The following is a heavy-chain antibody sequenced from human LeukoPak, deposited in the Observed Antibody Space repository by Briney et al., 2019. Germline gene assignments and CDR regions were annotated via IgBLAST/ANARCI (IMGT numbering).Heavy chain of an antibody. CDR3: ARDSPGYLAYDS. CDR1: GFNFGSFA. Sequence: GGSLRLSCAASGFNFGSFAMTWVRQAPGKGPEWVANIKEDGSATYYVDSVKGRFTISRDNAKKSLYLQMNSLRAEDTAVYYCARDSPGYLAYDSWGQGTLVTVSS. V-gene: IGHV3-7*04. CDR2: IKEDGSAT. J-gene: IGHJ4*02. D-gene: IGHD1-1*01.